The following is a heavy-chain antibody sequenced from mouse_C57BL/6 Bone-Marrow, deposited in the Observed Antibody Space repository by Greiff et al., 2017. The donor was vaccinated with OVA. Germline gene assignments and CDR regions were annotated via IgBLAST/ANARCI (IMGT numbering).Heavy chain of an antibody. CDR3: ARWGDPGDYFDY. V-gene: IGHV1-82*01. Sequence: QVQLKQSGPELVKPGASVKISCKASGYAFSSSWMNWVKQRPGQGLEWIGRIYPGDGDTNYNGKFKGKATLTADKSSSTAYMQLSSLTSEDSAVYFCARWGDPGDYFDYWGQGTTLTVSS. CDR2: IYPGDGDT. J-gene: IGHJ2*01. CDR1: GYAFSSSW.